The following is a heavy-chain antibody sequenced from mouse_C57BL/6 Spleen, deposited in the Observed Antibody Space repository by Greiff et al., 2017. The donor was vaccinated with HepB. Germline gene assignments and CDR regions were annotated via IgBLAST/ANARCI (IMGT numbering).Heavy chain of an antibody. Sequence: EVQLQQSGPELVKPGASVKMSCKASGYTFTDYNMHWVKQSHGKSLEWIGYINPNNGGTSYNQKFKGKATLTVNKSSSTAYMELRSLTSEDSAVYYCARGGDYWVYYGSSSPWFAYWGQGTLVTVSA. CDR3: ARGGDYWVYYGSSSPWFAY. D-gene: IGHD1-1*01. V-gene: IGHV1-22*01. CDR2: INPNNGGT. CDR1: GYTFTDYN. J-gene: IGHJ3*01.